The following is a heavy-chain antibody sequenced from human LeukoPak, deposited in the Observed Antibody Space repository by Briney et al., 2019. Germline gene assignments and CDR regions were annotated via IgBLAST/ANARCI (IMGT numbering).Heavy chain of an antibody. J-gene: IGHJ4*02. CDR1: GASFNGHY. Sequence: SETLSLTCAVSGASFNGHYWTWIRQPPGKSLEWIGEINHGGRTTYYPSLKSRVTISVDTSKNQFSLNLTSVTAADTAVYHCARGQVNIVGAATLLDSWGQGTPVIVSS. D-gene: IGHD1-26*01. V-gene: IGHV4-34*01. CDR2: INHGGRT. CDR3: ARGQVNIVGAATLLDS.